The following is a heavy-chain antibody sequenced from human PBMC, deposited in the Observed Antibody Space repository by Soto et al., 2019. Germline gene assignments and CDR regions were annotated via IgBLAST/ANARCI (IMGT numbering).Heavy chain of an antibody. D-gene: IGHD1-26*01. V-gene: IGHV3-21*01. CDR2: ISSSSSYI. J-gene: IGHJ5*02. CDR1: GFTFSSYS. CDR3: ARDRTTTVPSRFDP. Sequence: GSLRLSCAASGFTFSSYSMNWVRQAPGKGLEWVSSISSSSSYIYYADSVKGRFTISRDNAKNSLYLQMNSLRAEDTAVYYCARDRTTTVPSRFDPWGQGTLVTVSS.